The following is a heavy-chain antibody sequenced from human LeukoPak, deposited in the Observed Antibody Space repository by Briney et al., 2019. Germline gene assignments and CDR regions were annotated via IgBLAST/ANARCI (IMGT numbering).Heavy chain of an antibody. CDR2: INHSGST. CDR1: GGSLSGYY. D-gene: IGHD6-19*01. CDR3: ARETVAGGGNYFDY. V-gene: IGHV4-34*01. Sequence: SETLSLTCAVYGGSLSGYYWSWIRQPPGKGLEWIGEINHSGSTNYNPSLKSRVTISVDTSKNQFSLKLSSVTAADTAVYYCARETVAGGGNYFDYWGQGTLVTVSS. J-gene: IGHJ4*02.